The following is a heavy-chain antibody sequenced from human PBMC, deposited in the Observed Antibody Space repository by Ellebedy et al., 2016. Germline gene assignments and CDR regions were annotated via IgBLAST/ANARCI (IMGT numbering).Heavy chain of an antibody. CDR1: GDSVSSNSAA. CDR2: TYYRSKCYN. D-gene: IGHD2-8*01. Sequence: SQTLSLTCAISGDSVSSNSAAWNWIRQSPSRGLEWLGRTYYRSKCYNDYAVSVKSRITINPDTSKNQFSLQLNSVTPEDTAVYYCARDTIGYCTNGVCYPYWYFDLWGRGTLVTVSS. J-gene: IGHJ2*01. V-gene: IGHV6-1*01. CDR3: ARDTIGYCTNGVCYPYWYFDL.